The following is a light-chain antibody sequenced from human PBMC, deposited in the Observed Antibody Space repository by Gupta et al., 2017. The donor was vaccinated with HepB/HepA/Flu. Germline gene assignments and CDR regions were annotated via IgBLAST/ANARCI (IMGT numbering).Light chain of an antibody. CDR1: QDISNY. V-gene: IGKV1-33*01. CDR2: DAS. J-gene: IGKJ1*01. Sequence: DIQMTQSPSSLSASVGDRVTITCQASQDISNYLNWYQQKPGKAPKLLFYDASDLETGVPSRFSGSGSGTDFTFTISSLQLEDLATYYCQQYDNELWTFGQGTKVEIK. CDR3: QQYDNELWT.